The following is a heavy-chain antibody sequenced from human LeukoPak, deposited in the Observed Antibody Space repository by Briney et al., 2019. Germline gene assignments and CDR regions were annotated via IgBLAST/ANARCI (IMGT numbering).Heavy chain of an antibody. CDR3: ARVSIAVAAIEYYFDY. CDR2: IKQDGSEK. CDR1: GFTFSSYW. Sequence: PGGSLRLTCAASGFTFSSYWMSWVRQAPGKGLEWVANIKQDGSEKYYVDSMKGRFTISRDNAKNSLYLQMNSLRAEDTAVYYCARVSIAVAAIEYYFDYWGQGTLVTVSS. V-gene: IGHV3-7*01. D-gene: IGHD6-19*01. J-gene: IGHJ4*02.